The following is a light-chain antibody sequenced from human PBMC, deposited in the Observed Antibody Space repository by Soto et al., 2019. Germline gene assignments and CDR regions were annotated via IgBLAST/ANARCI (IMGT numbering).Light chain of an antibody. CDR2: EVS. Sequence: QSVLTQPASVSGSPGQSITISCTGTSGDVGAYDFVSWYQQHPDKAPKLMIYEVSNRPSGVSNRFSGSKSVNTATLTISGLQAEDEADYYCCSYTSSSTRVFGTGTQLTVL. CDR3: CSYTSSSTRV. J-gene: IGLJ1*01. V-gene: IGLV2-14*03. CDR1: SGDVGAYDF.